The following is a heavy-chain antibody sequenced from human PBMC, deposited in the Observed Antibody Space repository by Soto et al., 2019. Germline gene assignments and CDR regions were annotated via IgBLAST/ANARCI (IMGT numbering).Heavy chain of an antibody. CDR2: ISSNSRVI. CDR3: ARESNMGDF. Sequence: GGSLRLSCAASGFTFSNSNMDWVRQAPGKGLEWISYISSNSRVIYYADSVKGRFTISRDNAKNSLFLQMSGLRDEDTAVYYCARESNMGDFWGQGTLVTVSS. CDR1: GFTFSNSN. V-gene: IGHV3-48*02. J-gene: IGHJ4*02. D-gene: IGHD3-10*01.